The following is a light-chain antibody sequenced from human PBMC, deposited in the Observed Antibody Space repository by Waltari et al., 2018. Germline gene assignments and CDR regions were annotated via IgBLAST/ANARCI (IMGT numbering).Light chain of an antibody. CDR2: EGS. J-gene: IGLJ1*01. CDR1: SSDVGSYNL. Sequence: QSALTQPASVSGSPGQSITISCTEPSSDVGSYNLVSWYQQHPGKAPKLMIYEGSKRPSGVSNRFSGSKSGNTASLTISGLQAEDEADYYCCSYAGSTFYVFGTGTKVTVL. CDR3: CSYAGSTFYV. V-gene: IGLV2-23*01.